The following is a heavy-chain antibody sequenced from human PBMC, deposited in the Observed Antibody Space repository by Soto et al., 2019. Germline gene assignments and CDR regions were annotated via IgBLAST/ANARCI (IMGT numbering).Heavy chain of an antibody. CDR2: IYYSGST. Sequence: SETLSLTCTVSGCSISRYYWIWIRQPPGKGLEWIGYIYYSGSTNYNPSLKSRVTISVDTSKNQFSLKLSSVTAADTAVYYCARDRYCGGDCSHYFDYWGQGTLVTVSS. CDR1: GCSISRYY. D-gene: IGHD2-21*02. CDR3: ARDRYCGGDCSHYFDY. V-gene: IGHV4-59*01. J-gene: IGHJ4*02.